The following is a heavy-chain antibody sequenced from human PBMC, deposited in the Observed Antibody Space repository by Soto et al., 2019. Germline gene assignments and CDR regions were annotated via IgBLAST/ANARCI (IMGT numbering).Heavy chain of an antibody. Sequence: PSETLSLTCSVSGDSINSDKYYWGWIRQPPGEGLEWIGSIYYRGNTYYNPSLQTRVTIPLDKSKSQFSLRLNSVTAADSAVYFCARLEGLATISYYFDFWGQGAQVTVPS. D-gene: IGHD3-9*01. CDR2: IYYRGNT. CDR3: ARLEGLATISYYFDF. V-gene: IGHV4-39*01. J-gene: IGHJ4*02. CDR1: GDSINSDKYY.